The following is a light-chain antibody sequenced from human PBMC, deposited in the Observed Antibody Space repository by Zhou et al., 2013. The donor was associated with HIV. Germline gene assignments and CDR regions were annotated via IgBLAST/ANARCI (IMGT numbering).Light chain of an antibody. CDR1: QSVSSY. J-gene: IGKJ4*01. V-gene: IGKV3-11*01. Sequence: DLTQSPATLSLSPGERATLFCRASQSVSSYLAWYHQKPGQAPRLLIYDASNRATDIPGRFSGSGSGTDFTLTISSLEPEDFAVYYCQQRSNWLTFGGGTKVEIK. CDR3: QQRSNWLT. CDR2: DAS.